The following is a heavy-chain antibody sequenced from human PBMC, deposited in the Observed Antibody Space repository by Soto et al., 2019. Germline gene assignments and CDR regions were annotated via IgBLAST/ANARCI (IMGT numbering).Heavy chain of an antibody. CDR2: ISYDGSNK. Sequence: QVQLVESGGGVVQPGRSLRLSCAASGFTFSSYGMHWVRQAPGKGLEWVAVISYDGSNKYYADSVKGRFTIPRDNSKNTLYLQMNSLRAEDTAVYYCAKGTILDWYFDLWGRGTLVTVSS. CDR3: AKGTILDWYFDL. CDR1: GFTFSSYG. J-gene: IGHJ2*01. D-gene: IGHD3-3*01. V-gene: IGHV3-30*18.